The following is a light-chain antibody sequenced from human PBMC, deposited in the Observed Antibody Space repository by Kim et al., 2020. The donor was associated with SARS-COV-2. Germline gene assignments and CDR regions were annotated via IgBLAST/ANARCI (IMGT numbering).Light chain of an antibody. CDR1: QGISNY. CDR3: QKYNSAPRT. V-gene: IGKV1-27*01. CDR2: ATS. Sequence: ASVGDRVTITCRASQGISNYLAWYQQKPGKVPKLLIYATSTLQSGVPSRFSGSGSGTDFTLTISSLQPEDVASYYCQKYNSAPRTFGPGTKVDIK. J-gene: IGKJ3*01.